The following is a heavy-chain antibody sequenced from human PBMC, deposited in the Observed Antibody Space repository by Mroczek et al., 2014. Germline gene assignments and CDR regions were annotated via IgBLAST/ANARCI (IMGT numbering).Heavy chain of an antibody. CDR3: VRGPGLGGQDLDS. J-gene: IGHJ4*02. V-gene: IGHV3-33*01. CDR2: IYYNGITK. CDR1: GFTFSNFG. Sequence: QVQLVQSGGGVVQPGRSLRLSCATSGFTFSNFGMHWVRQAPGKGLEWVALIYYNGITKFYADSVKGRFTSSRDNSENTLYLQMNSLRVEDTAVYFCVRGPGLGGQDLDSWGQGTLVTVSS. D-gene: IGHD3/OR15-3a*01.